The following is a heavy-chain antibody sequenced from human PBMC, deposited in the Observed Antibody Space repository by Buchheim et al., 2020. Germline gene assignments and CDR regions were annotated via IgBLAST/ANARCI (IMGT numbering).Heavy chain of an antibody. V-gene: IGHV1-3*01. CDR1: GYTFTSFA. CDR2: ITAGNGDT. J-gene: IGHJ4*02. Sequence: QVQFVQSGAEVKKPGASVKVSCKASGYTFTSFAIHWVRQAPGQRLEWMGWITAGNGDTKYSQRLQGRLTLTTDTSASTAYMELSGLRSEDTAVYYCSREGVLTHLDYWGQGT. D-gene: IGHD4/OR15-4a*01. CDR3: SREGVLTHLDY.